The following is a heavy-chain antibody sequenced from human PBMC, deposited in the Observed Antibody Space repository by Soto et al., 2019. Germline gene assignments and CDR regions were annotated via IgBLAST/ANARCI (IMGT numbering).Heavy chain of an antibody. J-gene: IGHJ4*02. CDR3: ARDFFGNHYFDY. V-gene: IGHV4-38-2*02. Sequence: SETLSLTCDVSGYSISSGYQWGRIRQPPGKGLEWIGNIYHSGTTSYNPSLKSRVTVSVDTSKNQISLNLTSVTAADTAIYYCARDFFGNHYFDYWGQGILVTVSS. D-gene: IGHD3-10*01. CDR1: GYSISSGYQ. CDR2: IYHSGTT.